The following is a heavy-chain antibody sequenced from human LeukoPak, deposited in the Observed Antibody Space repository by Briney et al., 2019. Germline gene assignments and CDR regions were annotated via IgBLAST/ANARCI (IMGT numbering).Heavy chain of an antibody. CDR2: INHNGNVN. CDR1: GFTFSSYW. D-gene: IGHD3-16*01. Sequence: GGSLRLSCAASGFTFSSYWMNWARQAPGKGLEWVASINHNGNVNYYVDSVKGRFTISRDNAKNSLYLQMSNLRAEDTAVYFCARGGGLDVWGQGAAVTVSS. CDR3: ARGGGLDV. J-gene: IGHJ6*02. V-gene: IGHV3-7*03.